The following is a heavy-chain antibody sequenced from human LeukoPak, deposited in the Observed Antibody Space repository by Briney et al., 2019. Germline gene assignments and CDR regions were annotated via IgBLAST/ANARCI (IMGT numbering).Heavy chain of an antibody. CDR3: ARAQVGAPTDY. V-gene: IGHV3-74*03. J-gene: IGHJ4*02. Sequence: GGSPRLSCAASGFTFSTYAMYWVRQAPGKGLVWVSRVQSDGSGPMYADSVKGRFTISRDNAKNTLYLQMNSLTAEDTAIYYCARAQVGAPTDYWGQGTLVTVSS. CDR2: VQSDGSGP. CDR1: GFTFSTYA. D-gene: IGHD1-26*01.